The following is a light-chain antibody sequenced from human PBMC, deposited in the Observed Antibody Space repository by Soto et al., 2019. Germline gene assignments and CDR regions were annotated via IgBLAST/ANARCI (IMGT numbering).Light chain of an antibody. CDR1: HKDNVYYNF. V-gene: IGLV2-14*03. CDR3: NSYREDHPRFYV. J-gene: IGLJ1*01. CDR2: DVG. Sequence: QSVLTQPASVSWSPGQSITISCTGTHKDNVYYNFFSWYQHVPGKAPKLLIYDVGSRPSGVSSRFSGSKSGNTASLAISGLQPEDEADYYCNSYREDHPRFYVFGTGTKVTVL.